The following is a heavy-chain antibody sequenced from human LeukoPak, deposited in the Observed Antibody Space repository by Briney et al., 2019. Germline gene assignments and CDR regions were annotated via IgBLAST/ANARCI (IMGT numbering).Heavy chain of an antibody. CDR2: IIPIFGTA. CDR3: ARDGDCSSTSCYARWFDP. V-gene: IGHV1-69*05. Sequence: SAKVSCKASGGTFSSYAISWVRQAPGQGLEWMGGIIPIFGTANYAQKFQGRGTITTDESTRTPYMELSSLRSEDTGVYYCARDGDCSSTSCYARWFDPWGQGTLVTVSS. J-gene: IGHJ5*02. D-gene: IGHD2-2*01. CDR1: GGTFSSYA.